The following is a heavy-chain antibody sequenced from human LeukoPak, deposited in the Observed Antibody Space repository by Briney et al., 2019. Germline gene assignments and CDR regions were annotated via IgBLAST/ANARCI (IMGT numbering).Heavy chain of an antibody. V-gene: IGHV3-9*01. D-gene: IGHD1-26*01. J-gene: IGHJ4*02. Sequence: GRSLRLSCAASGFTFDDYAMHWVRQAPGKGLEWVSGISWNSGSIGYADSVKGRFTISRDNAKNSLYLQMNSLRAEDTAIYYCAKEPPRGSYADFWGQGTLVSVSS. CDR2: ISWNSGSI. CDR1: GFTFDDYA. CDR3: AKEPPRGSYADF.